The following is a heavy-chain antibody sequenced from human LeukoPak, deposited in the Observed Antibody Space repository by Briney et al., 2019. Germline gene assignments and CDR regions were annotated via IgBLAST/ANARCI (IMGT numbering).Heavy chain of an antibody. CDR2: ISSSSSYI. Sequence: PGGSLRLSCAASGFTFSSYSMNWVRQAPGKGLEWVSSISSSSSYIYYADSVKGRFTISRDNAKNSLYLQMNSLRAEDTAVYYCARGPYDYVWGSYRYGYYFDYWGQGTLVTVSS. CDR1: GFTFSSYS. V-gene: IGHV3-21*01. D-gene: IGHD3-16*02. J-gene: IGHJ4*02. CDR3: ARGPYDYVWGSYRYGYYFDY.